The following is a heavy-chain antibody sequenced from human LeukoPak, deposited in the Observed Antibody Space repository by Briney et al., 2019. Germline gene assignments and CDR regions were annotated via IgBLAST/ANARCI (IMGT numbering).Heavy chain of an antibody. CDR1: GYSISSGYY. V-gene: IGHV4-38-2*02. J-gene: IGHJ4*02. CDR3: ARENPYYFDY. Sequence: PSETLSLTCTVSGYSISSGYYCGWIRQPPGKGLEWIGSIYHSGSTYYNPSLKSRVTISVDTSKNQFSLKLTSVTAADTAVYYCARENPYYFDYWGQGTLVTVSS. CDR2: IYHSGST.